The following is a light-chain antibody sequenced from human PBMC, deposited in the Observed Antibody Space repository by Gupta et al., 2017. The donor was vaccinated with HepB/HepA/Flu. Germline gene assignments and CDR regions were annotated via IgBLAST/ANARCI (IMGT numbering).Light chain of an antibody. CDR2: DNN. J-gene: IGLJ3*02. CDR1: SYTLGNNY. V-gene: IGLV1-51*01. Sequence: QSVLTQPPSVSSAPGQKVTISYSGSSYTLGNNYVSRYQQLPGTAPKLLIYDNNKRRAGIPDRFSGSKSGTSATVGITGLQTGDEADYYCGTCDSSLSGWVFGGGTKLTVL. CDR3: GTCDSSLSGWV.